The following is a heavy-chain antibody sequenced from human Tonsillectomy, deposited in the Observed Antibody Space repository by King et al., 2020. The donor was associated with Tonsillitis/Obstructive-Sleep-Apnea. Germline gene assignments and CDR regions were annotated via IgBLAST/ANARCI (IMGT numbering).Heavy chain of an antibody. CDR2: IYYSGST. D-gene: IGHD2-15*01. CDR3: ARDTGGVASYYFEY. J-gene: IGHJ4*02. CDR1: GGSISSSSYY. V-gene: IGHV4-39*02. Sequence: QLQESGPGLVKPSETLSHTCTVSGGSISSSSYYWGWIRQPPGKGLEWLGIIYYSGSTYYNPSLKSRVTISVDTSNNQFSLKLSSVTAADTAVFYCARDTGGVASYYFEYWCQGPLVTVSS.